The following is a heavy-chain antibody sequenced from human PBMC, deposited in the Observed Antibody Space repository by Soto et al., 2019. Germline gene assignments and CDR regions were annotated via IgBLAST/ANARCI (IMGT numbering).Heavy chain of an antibody. V-gene: IGHV1-18*01. CDR1: GYTFGSYG. Sequence: ASVKVSCKASGYTFGSYGMSWVRQAPGQGLEWMGWISAPNGRTNYAQKFQGRLTMTTDTSTSTAYMELRGLTSDDTAVYYCARDVPKPPATHKNRYAPWGQGTLVTVSS. J-gene: IGHJ5*02. CDR2: ISAPNGRT. CDR3: ARDVPKPPATHKNRYAP.